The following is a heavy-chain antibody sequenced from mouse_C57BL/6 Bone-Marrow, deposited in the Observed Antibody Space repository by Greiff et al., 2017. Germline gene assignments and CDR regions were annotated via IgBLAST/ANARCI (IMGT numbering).Heavy chain of an antibody. V-gene: IGHV14-4*01. CDR3: TTPYGSSYGWFAY. Sequence: EVQLQQSGAELVRPGASVKLSCTASGFNINDDYMHWVKQRPEQGLEWIGWIDPENGDTEYASKFQGKATITADTSSNTAYLQLSSLTSEDTAVYYCTTPYGSSYGWFAYWGQGTLVTVSA. D-gene: IGHD1-1*01. CDR2: IDPENGDT. CDR1: GFNINDDY. J-gene: IGHJ3*01.